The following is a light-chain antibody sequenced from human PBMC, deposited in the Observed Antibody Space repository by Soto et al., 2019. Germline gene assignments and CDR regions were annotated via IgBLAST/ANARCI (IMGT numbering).Light chain of an antibody. CDR1: SSDVGGYNY. CDR2: DVS. V-gene: IGLV2-11*01. Sequence: QSALTQPRSVSGSPGQSVTISCTGTSSDVGGYNYVSWYQQHPGKAPKVMSYDVSERPSGVPDRFSGSKSGNTASLTISGLQAEDEDDYYCCSYAGSPRYVLGTGTKLTVL. CDR3: CSYAGSPRYV. J-gene: IGLJ1*01.